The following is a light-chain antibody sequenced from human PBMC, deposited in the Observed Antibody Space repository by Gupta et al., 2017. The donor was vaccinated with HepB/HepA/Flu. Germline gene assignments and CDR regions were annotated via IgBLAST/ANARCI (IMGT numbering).Light chain of an antibody. CDR1: SSDVGGYNY. V-gene: IGLV2-14*01. J-gene: IGLJ2*01. Sequence: QSALTQPASVSGSPGQSITISCTGTSSDVGGYNYLSCYQQEPGTAPKLIIYDVSNRPSGVSNRFSGSKSGNTASLTISGLQAEDEADYYCSSYTSISNLVVFGGGTKLTVL. CDR2: DVS. CDR3: SSYTSISNLVV.